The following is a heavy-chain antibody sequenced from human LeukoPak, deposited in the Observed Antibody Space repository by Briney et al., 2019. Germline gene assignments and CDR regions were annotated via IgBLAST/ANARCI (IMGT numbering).Heavy chain of an antibody. J-gene: IGHJ4*02. CDR2: IYYSGST. Sequence: SETLSLTCTVSGGSVSSGDYYWSWIRQPPGKGLEWIGYIYYSGSTYYNPSLKSRVTISVDTSKNQFSLKLSSVTAADTAVYYCARYWDYGDRRKYYFDYWGQGTLVTVSS. V-gene: IGHV4-30-4*01. CDR3: ARYWDYGDRRKYYFDY. CDR1: GGSVSSGDYY. D-gene: IGHD4-17*01.